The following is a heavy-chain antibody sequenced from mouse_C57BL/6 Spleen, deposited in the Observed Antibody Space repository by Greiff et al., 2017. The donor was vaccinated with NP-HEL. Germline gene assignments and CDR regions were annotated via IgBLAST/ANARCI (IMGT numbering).Heavy chain of an antibody. CDR2: IYPSDSET. Sequence: QVHVKQSGAELVRPGSSVKLSCKASGYTFTSYWMDWVKQRPGQGLEWIGNIYPSDSETHYNQKFKDKATLTVDKSSSTAYMQLSSLISEDSAVYYCAINRYAMDYWGQGTSVTVSS. J-gene: IGHJ4*01. V-gene: IGHV1-61*01. CDR3: AINRYAMDY. CDR1: GYTFTSYW.